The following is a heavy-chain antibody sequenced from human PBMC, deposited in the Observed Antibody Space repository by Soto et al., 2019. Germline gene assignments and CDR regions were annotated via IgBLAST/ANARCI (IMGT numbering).Heavy chain of an antibody. V-gene: IGHV3-66*01. D-gene: IGHD3-10*01. J-gene: IGHJ6*02. CDR2: IYGGGSA. CDR3: ATGQSYYGRSDYYYYGLDV. Sequence: GGSLRLSCAASGFTVSSNYMSWVRQAPGKGLEWVSIIYGGGSAYYADSVKGRFTISRDNSKNTLYLQMNRLRAEDTAVYYCATGQSYYGRSDYYYYGLDVWGRGTTVTV. CDR1: GFTVSSNY.